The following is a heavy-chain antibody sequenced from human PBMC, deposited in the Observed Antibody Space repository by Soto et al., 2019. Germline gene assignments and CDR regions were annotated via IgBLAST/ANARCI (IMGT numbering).Heavy chain of an antibody. V-gene: IGHV3-64*01. Sequence: GGSLRLSCAASGFTFSSYAMHWVRQAPGKGLEYVSAISSNGGSTYYANSVKGRFTISRDNSKNTLYLQMGSLRAEDMAVYYCARDLVAAARYYYYGMDVWGQGTTVTVSS. CDR3: ARDLVAAARYYYYGMDV. CDR1: GFTFSSYA. J-gene: IGHJ6*02. CDR2: ISSNGGST. D-gene: IGHD6-13*01.